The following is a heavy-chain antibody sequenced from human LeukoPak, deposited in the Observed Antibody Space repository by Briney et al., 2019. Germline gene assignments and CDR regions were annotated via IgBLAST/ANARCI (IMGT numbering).Heavy chain of an antibody. J-gene: IGHJ4*02. CDR3: TREGVGGLDY. D-gene: IGHD1-26*01. CDR2: IRSKVYGGTT. Sequence: PGGSLRLSCTVSGLTFGDYAVSWVRQAPGKGLEWVGFIRSKVYGGTTEYAASVKGRFTISRDDSKTIVYLQMNSLKTEDTAVYYCTREGVGGLDYWGQGTRVTVSS. V-gene: IGHV3-49*04. CDR1: GLTFGDYA.